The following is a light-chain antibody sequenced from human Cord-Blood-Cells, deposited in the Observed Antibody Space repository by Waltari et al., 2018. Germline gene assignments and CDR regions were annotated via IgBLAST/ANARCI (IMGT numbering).Light chain of an antibody. CDR1: SSNIGSNT. Sequence: QSVLTQPPSASGTPGLRVTISRSGSSSNIGSNTLTWYQQLPGTAPKLLIYSNNQRPSGVPDRFSGSKSGTSASRAISGLQSEDEADYYWAAWDDSLNGVVFGGGTKLTVL. CDR3: AAWDDSLNGVV. V-gene: IGLV1-44*01. CDR2: SNN. J-gene: IGLJ2*01.